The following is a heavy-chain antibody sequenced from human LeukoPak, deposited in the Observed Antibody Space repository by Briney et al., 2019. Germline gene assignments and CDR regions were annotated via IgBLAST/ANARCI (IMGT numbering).Heavy chain of an antibody. Sequence: MPSETLSLTCSVSDGSINSYYWNWIRRPPGKGLEWIGYIYYNGNTNYSPSLKSRVTMSVDTSKNLFSLKVRSVTAADTAVYYCARGRSNYYGMDVWGQGTTVTVSS. CDR2: IYYNGNT. V-gene: IGHV4-59*01. CDR1: DGSINSYY. CDR3: ARGRSNYYGMDV. J-gene: IGHJ6*02. D-gene: IGHD1-26*01.